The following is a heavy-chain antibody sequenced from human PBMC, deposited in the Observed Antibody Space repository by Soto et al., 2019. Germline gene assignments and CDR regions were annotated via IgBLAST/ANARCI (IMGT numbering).Heavy chain of an antibody. Sequence: EVQLVESGGGLVKPGGSLRLSCAASDLTFSNAWMNWVRQAPGKGLEWVGRIERKSDGGTTDYAAPVKGRFTISRDDSESPLYRQMSRRKTEDTGVYYCTTERGDTAMVGGGNDSWGQGTLVTVSS. V-gene: IGHV3-15*07. CDR1: DLTFSNAW. CDR2: IERKSDGGTT. D-gene: IGHD5-18*01. CDR3: TTERGDTAMVGGGNDS. J-gene: IGHJ4*02.